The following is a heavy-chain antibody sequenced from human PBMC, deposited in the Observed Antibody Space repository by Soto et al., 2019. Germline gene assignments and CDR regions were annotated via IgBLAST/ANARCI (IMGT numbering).Heavy chain of an antibody. CDR3: ATAVDYDFWSGTTHYGMDV. CDR1: GLTFSQYW. J-gene: IGHJ6*02. Sequence: LRLSCAASGLTFSQYWMHWVRQAPGQGLVWVSRISDDGTITDYADSVKGRFTVSRDNARNTHSLQMNSLRSEDTAVYFCATAVDYDFWSGTTHYGMDVWGQGTTVTVSS. V-gene: IGHV3-74*01. D-gene: IGHD3-3*01. CDR2: ISDDGTIT.